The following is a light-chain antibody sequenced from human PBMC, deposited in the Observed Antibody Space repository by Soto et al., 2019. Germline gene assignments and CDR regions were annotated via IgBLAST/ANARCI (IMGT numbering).Light chain of an antibody. CDR2: KAS. J-gene: IGKJ1*01. CDR1: QTISSW. Sequence: DIQMTQSPSTLSGSVGDRVTITCRASQTISSWLAWYQQKPGKAPKLLIYKASTXXXXXXSRFSGSGSGTEFTLTISSLQPDDFATYYCQHYNSYSEAVGQGTKVDSK. V-gene: IGKV1-5*03. CDR3: QHYNSYSEA.